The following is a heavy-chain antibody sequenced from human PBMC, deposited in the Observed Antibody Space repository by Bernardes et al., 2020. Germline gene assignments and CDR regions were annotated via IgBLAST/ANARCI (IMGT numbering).Heavy chain of an antibody. CDR3: AKDVFSWQFDC. J-gene: IGHJ4*02. Sequence: RGCLRLSCAANGFTIRSNAMACVRQAPGKGLEWVSGIGSDENTHYADSVRGRFSISRDSSKNMMYLQMNSLRTEDSAVYYCAKDVFSWQFDCWGQGVLVTVS. V-gene: IGHV3-23*01. D-gene: IGHD5-12*01. CDR1: GFTIRSNA. CDR2: IGSDENT.